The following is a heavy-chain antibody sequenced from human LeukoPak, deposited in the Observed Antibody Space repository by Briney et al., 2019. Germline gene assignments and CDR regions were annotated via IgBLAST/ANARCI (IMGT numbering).Heavy chain of an antibody. CDR1: GYTFTSNY. J-gene: IGHJ4*02. CDR3: ARDQEGFDY. V-gene: IGHV1-46*01. Sequence: ASVKVSCKASGYTFTSNYIHWVRQAPGQGLEWMGMIYPRDGSTSYAQKFQGRVTVTRDTSTSTVHMELSGLRSEDTAVYYCARDQEGFDYWGQGTLVAVSS. CDR2: IYPRDGST.